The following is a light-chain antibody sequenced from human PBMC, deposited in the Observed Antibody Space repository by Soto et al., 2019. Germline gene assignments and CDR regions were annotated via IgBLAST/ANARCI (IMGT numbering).Light chain of an antibody. CDR2: DVI. J-gene: IGLJ1*01. CDR1: SSDVGGYNY. CDR3: SSYTSTSTYV. V-gene: IGLV2-14*03. Sequence: QSVLTQPASVSGSPGQSVAISCTGTSSDVGGYNYVSWYQHHPGKAPKLILQDVINRPSGVSDRFSGSKSGNTASLTISGLQAEDEADYYCSSYTSTSTYVFGTGTKLTVL.